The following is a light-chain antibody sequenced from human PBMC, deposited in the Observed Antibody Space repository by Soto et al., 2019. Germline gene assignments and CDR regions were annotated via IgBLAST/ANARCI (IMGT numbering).Light chain of an antibody. CDR3: QQYIRWPLT. Sequence: FVVTQSPDTLSLSPGETATLSCRASQSVSSSVAWYQHKPGQAPSLLIYGASTRATGTPARFSGSGSGTEFTLTISSLQSEDYAVYFCQQYIRWPLTFGGGTKVEI. CDR1: QSVSSS. J-gene: IGKJ4*01. V-gene: IGKV3-15*01. CDR2: GAS.